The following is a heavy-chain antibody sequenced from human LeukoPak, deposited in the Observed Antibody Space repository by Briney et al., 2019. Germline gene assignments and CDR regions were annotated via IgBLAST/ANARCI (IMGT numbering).Heavy chain of an antibody. V-gene: IGHV5-51*01. CDR1: GYSFTSYW. CDR2: IYPGDSDT. CDR3: ARGEYYYDSSGYHSWFDP. Sequence: GESLQISCKGSGYSFTSYWIGWVRQMPGKGLEWMGIIYPGDSDTRYSPSFQGQVTISADKSISTAYLQWRSLKASDTAIYYCARGEYYYDSSGYHSWFDPWGQGTLVTVSS. D-gene: IGHD3-22*01. J-gene: IGHJ5*02.